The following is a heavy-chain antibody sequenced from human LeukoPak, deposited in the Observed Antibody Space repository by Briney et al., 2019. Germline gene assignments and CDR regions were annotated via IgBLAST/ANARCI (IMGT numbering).Heavy chain of an antibody. J-gene: IGHJ5*02. V-gene: IGHV3-23*01. CDR2: ISGSSGST. Sequence: GGSLRLSCAASGFTFSSYALSWVRQAPGKGLEWVSAISGSSGSTYYADSVKGRFTISRDNSKNTLYLQMNSLRAEDTAVYYCAKDPTYSSSWPNWFDPWGQGTLVTVSS. CDR3: AKDPTYSSSWPNWFDP. D-gene: IGHD6-13*01. CDR1: GFTFSSYA.